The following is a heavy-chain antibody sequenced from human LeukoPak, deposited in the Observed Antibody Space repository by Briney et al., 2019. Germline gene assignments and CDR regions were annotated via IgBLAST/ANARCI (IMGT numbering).Heavy chain of an antibody. CDR2: IHHDGRT. D-gene: IGHD1-26*01. Sequence: SETLSLTCAVSGGSISSYSWWRWFRQPPGKGLEWIGEIHHDGRTNYNPSLKSRVTISVDKSKNQLSVELTSVTAADTAVYYCARGELLNYYYYMDVWGKGTTVTVSS. V-gene: IGHV4-4*02. CDR1: GGSISSYSW. CDR3: ARGELLNYYYYMDV. J-gene: IGHJ6*03.